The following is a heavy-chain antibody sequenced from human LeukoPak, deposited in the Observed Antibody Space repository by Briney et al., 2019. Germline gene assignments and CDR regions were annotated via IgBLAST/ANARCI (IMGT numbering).Heavy chain of an antibody. J-gene: IGHJ5*02. CDR2: IYCSGST. CDR3: ARIENHWFDP. V-gene: IGHV4-59*01. Sequence: SETLSLTCTVSGGSISSYYWSWIRQPPGKGLEWIGYIYCSGSTNYNPSLKSRVTISVDTSKNQFSLKLSSVTAADTAVYYCARIENHWFDPWGQGTLVTVSS. CDR1: GGSISSYY.